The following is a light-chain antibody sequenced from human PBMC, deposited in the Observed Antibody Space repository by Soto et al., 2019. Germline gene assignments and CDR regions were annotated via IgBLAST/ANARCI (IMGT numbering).Light chain of an antibody. CDR3: QQYNDWPPLT. Sequence: EIVMTQSPATLSVSPGERATLSCRASQSVSGNLAWYQQKPGQAPRLLIYGASTRATGIPARFSGSGSGTEFTPTIARLQSEDFAVYYCQQYNDWPPLTFGGGTKVEIK. V-gene: IGKV3-15*01. J-gene: IGKJ4*01. CDR2: GAS. CDR1: QSVSGN.